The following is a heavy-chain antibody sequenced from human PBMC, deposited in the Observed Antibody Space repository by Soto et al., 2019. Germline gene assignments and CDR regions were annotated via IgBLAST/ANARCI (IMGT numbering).Heavy chain of an antibody. J-gene: IGHJ4*02. V-gene: IGHV1-3*01. Sequence: ASVKVSCKASGYTFTSYAMHWVRQAPGQRLEWMGWINAGNGNTKYSQKFQGRVTITRDTSASTAYMELSTLGSEDTSIYYCARSETDYSRIDFSGQATLVTVSS. CDR2: INAGNGNT. CDR1: GYTFTSYA. D-gene: IGHD3-9*01. CDR3: ARSETDYSRIDF.